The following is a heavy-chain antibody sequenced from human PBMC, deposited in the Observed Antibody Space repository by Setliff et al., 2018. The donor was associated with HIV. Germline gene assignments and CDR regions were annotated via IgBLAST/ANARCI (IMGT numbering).Heavy chain of an antibody. J-gene: IGHJ2*01. D-gene: IGHD3-9*01. CDR3: VGHYYDPLTGYYVWFFDV. CDR2: IKSKSDGGTT. CDR1: GFISTNAW. V-gene: IGHV3-15*05. Sequence: PGGSLRLSCETSGFISTNAWMSWVRQSPRKGLEWLARIKSKSDGGTTSYAAPVKDRFTISRDDSRNTLYLQMNSMKSDDTATYYCVGHYYDPLTGYYVWFFDVWGRGTLVTVSS.